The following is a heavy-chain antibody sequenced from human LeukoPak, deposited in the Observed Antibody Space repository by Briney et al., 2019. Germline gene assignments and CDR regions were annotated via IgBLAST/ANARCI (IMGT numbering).Heavy chain of an antibody. V-gene: IGHV5-51*01. CDR1: GYSFTSYW. CDR3: ARTDYDFWSGYYGPEFDP. Sequence: GESLKISCKGSGYSFTSYWIGWVRQMPGKGLEWMGIIYPGDSDTRYSPSFQGQVTISADKSISTAYLQWSSLKASDTAMYYCARTDYDFWSGYYGPEFDPWGQGTLVTVSS. J-gene: IGHJ5*02. D-gene: IGHD3-3*01. CDR2: IYPGDSDT.